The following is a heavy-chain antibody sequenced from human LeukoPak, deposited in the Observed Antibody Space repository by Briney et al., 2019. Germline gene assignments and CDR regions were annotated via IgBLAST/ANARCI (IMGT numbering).Heavy chain of an antibody. V-gene: IGHV3-15*01. D-gene: IGHD3-22*01. CDR1: GFTSSNAW. CDR2: IKSKTDGGTT. J-gene: IGHJ4*02. CDR3: TTDPRITMIVVVSN. Sequence: KPGGSLRLSCAASGFTSSNAWMSWVRQAPGKGLEWVGRIKSKTDGGTTDYAAPVKGRFTISRDDSKNTLYLQMNSLKTEDTAVYYCTTDPRITMIVVVSNWSQGTLSPSPQ.